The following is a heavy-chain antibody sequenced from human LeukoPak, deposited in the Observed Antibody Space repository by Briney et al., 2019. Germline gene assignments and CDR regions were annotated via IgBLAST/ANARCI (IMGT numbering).Heavy chain of an antibody. J-gene: IGHJ4*02. V-gene: IGHV3-23*01. D-gene: IGHD5-12*01. CDR3: AKGPGYELDY. CDR1: GFTFSSYE. Sequence: QTGGSLRLSCAASGFTFSSYEMNWVRQAPGKGLEWVSAIGGSGSSTHYADSVKGRFTISRDNSKNTLYLQMNSLRVEDTAVYYCAKGPGYELDYWGQGTLVTVSS. CDR2: IGGSGSST.